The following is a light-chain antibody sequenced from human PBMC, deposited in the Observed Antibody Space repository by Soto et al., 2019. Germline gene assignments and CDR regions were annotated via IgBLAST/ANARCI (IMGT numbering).Light chain of an antibody. V-gene: IGKV3-15*01. J-gene: IGKJ4*01. Sequence: EIVMTQSPSTLSVSPGERATISCRASQSVSSNLAWYQQKPGQAPRLLIYGASTRATGIPARFSGSGSGTEYTPPISSLQSEDFAVYYCQQYNNWPPPLTFGGGTKVEIK. CDR2: GAS. CDR3: QQYNNWPPPLT. CDR1: QSVSSN.